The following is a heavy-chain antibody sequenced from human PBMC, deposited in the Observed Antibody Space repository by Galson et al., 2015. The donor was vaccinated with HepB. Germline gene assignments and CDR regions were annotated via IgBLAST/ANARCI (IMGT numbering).Heavy chain of an antibody. CDR1: GFTFSSYS. J-gene: IGHJ6*02. CDR2: ISSSSSYI. Sequence: SLRLSCAASGFTFSSYSMNWVRQAPGKGLEWVSSISSSSSYIYYADSVKGRFTISRDNAKNSLYLQMNSLRAEDTAVYYCASEAYQLLEPYYYYGMDVWGQGTTVTVSS. CDR3: ASEAYQLLEPYYYYGMDV. V-gene: IGHV3-21*01. D-gene: IGHD2-2*01.